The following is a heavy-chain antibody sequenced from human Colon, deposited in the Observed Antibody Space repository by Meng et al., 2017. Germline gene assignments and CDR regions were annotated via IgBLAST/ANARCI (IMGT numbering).Heavy chain of an antibody. Sequence: QVKRPQSGPGLVKPSHTLSLSCAIAGDSVSSNSAAWNWIRQSPSRGLEWLGRTYYRSKYYNDYALSVKSRITINPDTSKNQFSLQLNSVTPEDTAIYYCARDWGDVRGGFDFWGQGTLVTVSS. V-gene: IGHV6-1*01. CDR3: ARDWGDVRGGFDF. D-gene: IGHD3-10*02. CDR2: TYYRSKYYN. J-gene: IGHJ4*02. CDR1: GDSVSSNSAA.